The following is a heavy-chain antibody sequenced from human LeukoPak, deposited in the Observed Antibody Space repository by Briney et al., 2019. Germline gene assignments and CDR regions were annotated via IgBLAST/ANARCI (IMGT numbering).Heavy chain of an antibody. V-gene: IGHV1-18*01. CDR3: ARDQRMYYYDSSGYYGLDY. CDR2: ISAYNGNT. D-gene: IGHD3-22*01. Sequence: ASVKVSCKASGYTFTSHGISWVRRAPGQGLEWMGWISAYNGNTNYAQKLQGSVTMTTDTSTSTAYMELRSLRSDDTAVYYCARDQRMYYYDSSGYYGLDYWGQGTLVTVSS. CDR1: GYTFTSHG. J-gene: IGHJ4*02.